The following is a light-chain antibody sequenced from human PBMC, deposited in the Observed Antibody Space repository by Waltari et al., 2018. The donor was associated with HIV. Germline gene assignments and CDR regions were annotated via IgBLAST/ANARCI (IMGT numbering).Light chain of an antibody. Sequence: EIVMTQSPATLSVSPGERATLSCRASRRISGNLAWYQQKPGQAPRLLIYGASTRATGIPARFSGSGSRTEFTLTISSLQSEDFAIYYCQQYNNGLTFGGGTKVEIK. J-gene: IGKJ4*01. CDR1: RRISGN. CDR3: QQYNNGLT. CDR2: GAS. V-gene: IGKV3-15*01.